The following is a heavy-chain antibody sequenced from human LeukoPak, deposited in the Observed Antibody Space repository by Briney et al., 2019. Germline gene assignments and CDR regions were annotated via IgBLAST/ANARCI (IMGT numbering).Heavy chain of an antibody. J-gene: IGHJ6*02. CDR2: INHSGST. Sequence: SGTLSLTCTVSGGSVSSGSYYWSWIRQPPKKGLEWIGEINHSGSTNYNPSLKSRVTISVDTSKNQFSLKVRSVTAADTAVYYCARGHVGSYAYYYYYGMDVWGQGTTVTVSS. CDR1: GGSVSSGSYY. V-gene: IGHV4-39*07. CDR3: ARGHVGSYAYYYYYGMDV. D-gene: IGHD2-8*01.